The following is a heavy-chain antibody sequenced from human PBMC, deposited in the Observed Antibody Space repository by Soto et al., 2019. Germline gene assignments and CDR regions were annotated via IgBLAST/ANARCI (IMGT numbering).Heavy chain of an antibody. CDR1: GGSLSGATYS. CDR3: ARSREFDY. J-gene: IGHJ4*02. CDR2: IFPSGTT. Sequence: SETLSLTCGVSGGSLSGATYSWNWIRQPPGKGLEWIGYIFPSGTTYYNPSLKSRVTISIGVSKNQFSLSLRSFTAADTAVYYCARSREFDYWSQGTLVTVSS. V-gene: IGHV4-30-2*01.